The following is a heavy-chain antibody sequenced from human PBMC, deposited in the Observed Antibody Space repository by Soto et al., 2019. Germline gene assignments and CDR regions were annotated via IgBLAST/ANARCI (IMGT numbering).Heavy chain of an antibody. J-gene: IGHJ4*02. D-gene: IGHD3-22*01. CDR1: GGTFSSYA. V-gene: IGHV1-69*13. CDR2: IIPIFGTA. Sequence: SVKVFCKASGGTFSSYAISWVRQAPGQGLEWMGGIIPIFGTANYAQKFQGRVTITADESTSTAYMELSSLRSEDTAVYYCARGLTPRYYYDSSGYYFDYWGQGTLVTVSS. CDR3: ARGLTPRYYYDSSGYYFDY.